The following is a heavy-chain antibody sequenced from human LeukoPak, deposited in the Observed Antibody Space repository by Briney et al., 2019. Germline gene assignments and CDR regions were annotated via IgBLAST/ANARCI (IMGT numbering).Heavy chain of an antibody. CDR2: ISHSGNI. CDR3: ARGFCSDEICQVFTH. V-gene: IGHV4-59*02. CDR1: GGAVNSYY. D-gene: IGHD3-3*01. J-gene: IGHJ4*02. Sequence: PSETLSLPFNVSGGAVNSYYWSWIRPTPGKGLEWIGYISHSGNIDYAPSLKSRVTMSLDTSKNQFSLKLTSVTAADTALYFCARGFCSDEICQVFTHWGQGILVTVSS.